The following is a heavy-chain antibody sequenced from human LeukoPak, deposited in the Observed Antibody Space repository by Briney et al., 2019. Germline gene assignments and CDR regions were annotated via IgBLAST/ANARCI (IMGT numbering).Heavy chain of an antibody. CDR2: ISGSGGST. J-gene: IGHJ4*02. D-gene: IGHD6-19*01. CDR3: AKTTGGYSSGWDIIDY. Sequence: GGSLRLSCAASGFTFRNYVIHWVRQAPGKGLEWVSAISGSGGSTYYADSVKGRFTISRDNSKNTLYLQMNSLRAEDTAVYYCAKTTGGYSSGWDIIDYWGQGTLVTVSS. CDR1: GFTFRNYV. V-gene: IGHV3-23*01.